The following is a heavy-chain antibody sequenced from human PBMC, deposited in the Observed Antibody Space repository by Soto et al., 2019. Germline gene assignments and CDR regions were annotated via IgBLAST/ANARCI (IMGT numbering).Heavy chain of an antibody. CDR1: GGSISSYY. V-gene: IGHV4-59*01. CDR2: IYYSGST. D-gene: IGHD6-13*01. J-gene: IGHJ4*02. Sequence: SETLSLTCTVSGGSISSYYWSWIRQPPGKGLEWIGYIYYSGSTNYNPSIKSRVTITVDTSKNQFSQKLSSVTDADTAVYYCARTIGYSSSWYSDYWGQGTLVTVSS. CDR3: ARTIGYSSSWYSDY.